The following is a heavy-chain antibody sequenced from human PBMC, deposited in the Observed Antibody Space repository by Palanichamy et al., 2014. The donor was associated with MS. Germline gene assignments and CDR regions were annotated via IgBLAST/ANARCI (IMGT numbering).Heavy chain of an antibody. J-gene: IGHJ4*02. CDR3: ATQSGMIAASPFDY. V-gene: IGHV1-24*01. D-gene: IGHD2-15*01. CDR2: FDPEDGET. Sequence: QVQLVQSGAEVKKPGASVKVSCKVSGYTLTELSMHWVRQAPGKGLEWMGGFDPEDGETICAQNFQGRVTMTDDTSADTVYMLLSSLRSEDTAVYYCATQSGMIAASPFDYWGQGTLVTVSS. CDR1: GYTLTELS.